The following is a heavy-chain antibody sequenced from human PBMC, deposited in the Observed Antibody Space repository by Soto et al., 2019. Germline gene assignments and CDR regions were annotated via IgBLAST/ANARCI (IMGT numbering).Heavy chain of an antibody. CDR3: ARDRGYSRYPGDY. CDR2: ISSSSSYI. CDR1: GFTFSSYS. Sequence: GGSLRLSCAASGFTFSSYSMNWVRQAPGKGLEWVSSISSSSSYIYYADSVKGRFTISRDNAKNSLYLQMNGLRAEDTAVYYCARDRGYSRYPGDYWGQGTLVTVSS. J-gene: IGHJ4*02. D-gene: IGHD5-12*01. V-gene: IGHV3-21*01.